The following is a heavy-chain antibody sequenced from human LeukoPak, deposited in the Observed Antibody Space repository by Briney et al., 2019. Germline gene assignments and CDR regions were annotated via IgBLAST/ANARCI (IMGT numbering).Heavy chain of an antibody. CDR2: INPSGGST. V-gene: IGHV1-46*01. CDR3: AIPAPTVTGAEYFQH. J-gene: IGHJ1*01. CDR1: GYTFTSYY. Sequence: GASVKVSCKASGYTFTSYYMHWVRQAPGQGLEWMGIINPSGGSTSYAQKFQGRVTMTRDTSTSTVYVELSSLRSEDTAVYYCAIPAPTVTGAEYFQHWGQGTLVTVSS. D-gene: IGHD4-17*01.